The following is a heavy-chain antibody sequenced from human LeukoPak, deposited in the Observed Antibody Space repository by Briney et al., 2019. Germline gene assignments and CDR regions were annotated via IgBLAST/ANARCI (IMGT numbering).Heavy chain of an antibody. Sequence: GESLKISCKGSGYSFTSYWIGWVRQIPGKGLEWMGIIYPGDSDTRYSPSFQGQVTISADKSISTAYLQWSSLKASDTAMYYCARVGKGIAVAGTPFDYWGQGTLVTVSS. CDR2: IYPGDSDT. CDR1: GYSFTSYW. CDR3: ARVGKGIAVAGTPFDY. J-gene: IGHJ4*02. V-gene: IGHV5-51*03. D-gene: IGHD6-19*01.